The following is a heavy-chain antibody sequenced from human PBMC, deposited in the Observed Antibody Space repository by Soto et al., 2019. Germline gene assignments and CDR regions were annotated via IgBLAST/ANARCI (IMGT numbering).Heavy chain of an antibody. CDR1: DGSFSGYD. Sequence: SETLSLTCAVYDGSFSGYDWGWIRQPPGKGLAWIGAINHSGSTNYNPSLKSRVTISVDTSKNQFSLKLSSVTAADTAVHYCARGDYGDYSIPVGPYYYCGMDVWGQGTTGSVS. V-gene: IGHV4-34*01. CDR2: INHSGST. J-gene: IGHJ6*02. CDR3: ARGDYGDYSIPVGPYYYCGMDV. D-gene: IGHD4-17*01.